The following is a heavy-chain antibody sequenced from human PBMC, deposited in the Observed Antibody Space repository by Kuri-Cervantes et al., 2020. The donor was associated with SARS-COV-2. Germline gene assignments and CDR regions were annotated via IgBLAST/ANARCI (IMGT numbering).Heavy chain of an antibody. CDR1: GCTFTGYY. J-gene: IGHJ4*02. CDR3: ASTYYDFWSGYYGGYDY. Sequence: ASVKVSCKASGCTFTGYYMHWVRQAPGQGLEWMGWINPNSGGTNYAQKFQGRVTMTRDTSISTAYMELSRLRSDDTAVYYCASTYYDFWSGYYGGYDYWGQGTLVTVSS. CDR2: INPNSGGT. D-gene: IGHD3-3*01. V-gene: IGHV1-2*02.